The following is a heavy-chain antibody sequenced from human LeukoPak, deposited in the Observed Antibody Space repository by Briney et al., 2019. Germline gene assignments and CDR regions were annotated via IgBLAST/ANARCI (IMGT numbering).Heavy chain of an antibody. Sequence: PSENLSRTCTVSGGSSSSLYGSWLRQLQEKGLEWIGYIYYSGSTNYNPSLKSRVTISVDTSKNQFSLKLSSVTAADTAVYYCARGLLDGYTHPAAFDIWGQGTMVTVSS. CDR1: GGSSSSLY. J-gene: IGHJ3*02. V-gene: IGHV4-59*01. D-gene: IGHD5-24*01. CDR2: IYYSGST. CDR3: ARGLLDGYTHPAAFDI.